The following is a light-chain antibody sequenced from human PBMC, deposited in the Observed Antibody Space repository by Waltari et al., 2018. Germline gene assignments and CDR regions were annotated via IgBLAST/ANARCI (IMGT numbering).Light chain of an antibody. CDR3: QQYESLPLS. CDR2: DAS. Sequence: DIQMTQSPSSLSASIGDRVIITCQASQGIRKFLSWVQKKPGNAPKVLISDASNLETGVPSRFSGSGFGTYFTFTINSLQPEGIGTYYCQQYESLPLSFGGGTKVEVK. V-gene: IGKV1-33*01. J-gene: IGKJ4*01. CDR1: QGIRKF.